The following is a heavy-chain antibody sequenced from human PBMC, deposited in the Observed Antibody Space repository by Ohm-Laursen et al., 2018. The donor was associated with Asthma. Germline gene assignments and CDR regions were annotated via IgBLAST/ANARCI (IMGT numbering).Heavy chain of an antibody. Sequence: SLRLSCSASGFVFSRCYMHWVRQGPGKGLEWVALVSSDGHNKYYKDSVKGRFTISRDNSNNRLYLQINTLRVEDSAVYYCARQSGQDYGGNSAFDKWGQGTMVAASS. CDR3: ARQSGQDYGGNSAFDK. CDR1: GFVFSRCY. D-gene: IGHD4-23*01. J-gene: IGHJ3*02. V-gene: IGHV3-30*03. CDR2: VSSDGHNK.